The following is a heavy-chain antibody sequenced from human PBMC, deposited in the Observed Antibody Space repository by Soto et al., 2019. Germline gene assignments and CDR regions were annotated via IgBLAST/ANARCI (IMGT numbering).Heavy chain of an antibody. D-gene: IGHD1-20*01. V-gene: IGHV1-69*13. Sequence: GASVKVSCKASGGTFSSYAISWVRQAPGQGLEWMGGIIPIFGTANYAQKFQGRDTITADESTSTAYMELSSLRSEDTAVYYCAIGYNWNPADYYYMDVWGKGTTVTVSS. CDR3: AIGYNWNPADYYYMDV. J-gene: IGHJ6*03. CDR2: IIPIFGTA. CDR1: GGTFSSYA.